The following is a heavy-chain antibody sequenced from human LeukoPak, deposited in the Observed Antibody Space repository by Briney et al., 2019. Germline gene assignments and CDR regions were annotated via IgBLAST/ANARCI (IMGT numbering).Heavy chain of an antibody. V-gene: IGHV3-7*01. Sequence: GGSLRLSCAASGFTFSSYWMNWVRQAPGKGLEWVANINQDGSKKYNVDSVKGRFTISRDNAKNSLYLQMNSLRAEDTAVYYCARAARGYTSSGYYDFDYWGQGTLVTVSS. CDR2: INQDGSKK. CDR3: ARAARGYTSSGYYDFDY. D-gene: IGHD3-22*01. CDR1: GFTFSSYW. J-gene: IGHJ4*02.